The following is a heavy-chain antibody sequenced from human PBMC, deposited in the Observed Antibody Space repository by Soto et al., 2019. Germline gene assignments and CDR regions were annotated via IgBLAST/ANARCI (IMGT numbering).Heavy chain of an antibody. CDR3: ARGSITIFGVVNFDY. D-gene: IGHD3-3*01. CDR2: IKQDGSEK. V-gene: IGHV3-7*05. Sequence: GGSLRLSCAASGFTFSSYWMSWVRQAPGKGLEWVANIKQDGSEKYYVDSVKGRFTISRDNAKNSLYLQMNSLRAEDTAVYYCARGSITIFGVVNFDYWGQGTLVTVSS. J-gene: IGHJ4*02. CDR1: GFTFSSYW.